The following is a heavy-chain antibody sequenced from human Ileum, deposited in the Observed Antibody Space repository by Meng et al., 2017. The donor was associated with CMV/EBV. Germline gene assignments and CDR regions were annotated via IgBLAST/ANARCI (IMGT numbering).Heavy chain of an antibody. CDR2: INTDNGNT. CDR3: SIDTSGYHYKY. V-gene: IGHV1-3*04. Sequence: SFKAAGYTFTSYAIHWVRQAHGQRPEWMGWINTDNGNTKYSQKFQGRVTTTRDTSASTAYMELNSLRSEDTAVYYCSIDTSGYHYKYWGQGTLVTVSS. J-gene: IGHJ4*02. CDR1: GYTFTSYA. D-gene: IGHD3-22*01.